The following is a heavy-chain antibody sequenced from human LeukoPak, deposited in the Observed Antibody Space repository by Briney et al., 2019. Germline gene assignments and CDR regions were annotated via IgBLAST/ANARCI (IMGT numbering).Heavy chain of an antibody. CDR2: LKSIVSGGTT. D-gene: IGHD3-22*01. CDR1: GFIFSNAW. CDR3: STHYDSSSLVY. V-gene: IGHV3-15*01. Sequence: GGSLRLSCVASGFIFSNAWMSWVRQALGKGLEWVGRLKSIVSGGTTDYAAPVKGRFTISRDDSKNTLYLQMNSLKSEDTAVYYCSTHYDSSSLVYWGQGTLVTVSS. J-gene: IGHJ4*02.